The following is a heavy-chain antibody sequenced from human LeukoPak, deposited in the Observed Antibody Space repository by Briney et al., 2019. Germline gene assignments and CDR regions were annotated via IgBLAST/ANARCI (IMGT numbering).Heavy chain of an antibody. J-gene: IGHJ5*02. V-gene: IGHV1-2*02. D-gene: IGHD2-21*01. CDR2: ISPNSGGT. CDR3: ARADRLHGGPYLIGP. CDR1: GHSFTDYY. Sequence: GASVKVSCKTSGHSFTDYYMHWVRQAPGQGLEWMGWISPNSGGTSSAQKFQGRVTMTRDTSISTVYMEVSWLTSDDTAIYYCARADRLHGGPYLIGPWGQGTLVTVSS.